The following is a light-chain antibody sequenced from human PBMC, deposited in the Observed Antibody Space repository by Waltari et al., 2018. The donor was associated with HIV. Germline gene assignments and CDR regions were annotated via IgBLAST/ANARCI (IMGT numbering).Light chain of an antibody. Sequence: QSVLTQPPSVSGAPGQRVPISCTGSSSNIGGGYDVHWYQQLPGTPPKLLVYGNSNRPSGVPDRFSGSKSATSASLAITGLQAEDEADYYCQSYDNSLSAWVFGGGTKLTVL. V-gene: IGLV1-40*01. CDR3: QSYDNSLSAWV. CDR1: SSNIGGGYD. CDR2: GNS. J-gene: IGLJ3*02.